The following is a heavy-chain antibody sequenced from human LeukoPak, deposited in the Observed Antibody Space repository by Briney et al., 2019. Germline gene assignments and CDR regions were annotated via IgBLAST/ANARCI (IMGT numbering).Heavy chain of an antibody. CDR3: AKVGSNNGDHGEIDY. J-gene: IGHJ4*02. CDR1: GFTFSSYA. CDR2: ISYDGSNK. Sequence: QPGRSLRLSCAASGFTFSSYAMHWVRQAPGKGLEWVAVISYDGSNKYYADSVKGRFTISRDNSKNTLYLQMNSLRAEDTAVYYCAKVGSNNGDHGEIDYWGQGTLVTVSS. D-gene: IGHD4-17*01. V-gene: IGHV3-30*04.